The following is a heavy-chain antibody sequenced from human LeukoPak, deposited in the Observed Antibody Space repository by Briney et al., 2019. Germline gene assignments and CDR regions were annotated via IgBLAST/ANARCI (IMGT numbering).Heavy chain of an antibody. D-gene: IGHD5-24*01. Sequence: SETLSLTCTVSGGSISTYYWSWIRQPPGKGLEWGGHIYYSGSTNYNPSLKSRVTISVDTSKNQFSLKLTSVTAADTAVYYCARSRDGYNIDSWGQGTLVTVSS. CDR3: ARSRDGYNIDS. J-gene: IGHJ4*02. V-gene: IGHV4-59*01. CDR1: GGSISTYY. CDR2: IYYSGST.